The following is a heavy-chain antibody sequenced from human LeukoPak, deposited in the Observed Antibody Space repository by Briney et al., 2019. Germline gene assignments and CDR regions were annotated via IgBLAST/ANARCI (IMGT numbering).Heavy chain of an antibody. V-gene: IGHV1-8*01. Sequence: ASVRVSFTASVYTFTSYVFNWVRQAAGQGLEWMGWMNTKSGNTGYAQKFQGRVTMTRNTSINTAYMELSSLRASDTAAYYCARGMGSGSYSAAYYFDYWGQGTLVTVSS. CDR2: MNTKSGNT. CDR3: ARGMGSGSYSAAYYFDY. CDR1: VYTFTSYV. J-gene: IGHJ4*02. D-gene: IGHD3-22*01.